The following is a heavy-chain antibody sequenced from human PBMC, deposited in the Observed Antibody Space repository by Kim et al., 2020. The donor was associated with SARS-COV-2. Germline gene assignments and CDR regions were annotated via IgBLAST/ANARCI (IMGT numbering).Heavy chain of an antibody. CDR3: ARERLKGWLQLHDAFDI. Sequence: SETLSLTCAVYGGSFSGYYWSWIRQPPGKGLEWIGEINHSGSTNYNPSLKSRVTISVDTSKNQFSLKLSSVTAADTAVYYCARERLKGWLQLHDAFDIWGQGTMVTVSS. CDR2: INHSGST. D-gene: IGHD5-12*01. V-gene: IGHV4-34*01. CDR1: GGSFSGYY. J-gene: IGHJ3*02.